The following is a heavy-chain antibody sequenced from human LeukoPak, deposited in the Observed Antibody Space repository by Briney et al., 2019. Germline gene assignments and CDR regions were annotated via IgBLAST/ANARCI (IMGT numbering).Heavy chain of an antibody. CDR1: GGSFSGYY. D-gene: IGHD5-18*01. CDR3: ARTAYSYGYYYYYGMDV. J-gene: IGHJ6*02. V-gene: IGHV4-34*01. Sequence: RPSETLSLTCAVYGGSFSGYYWSWIRQPPGKGLEWIGEINHSGSTNYNPSLKSRVTISVDTSKNQFSLKLSSVTAADTAVYYCARTAYSYGYYYYYGMDVWGQGTTVTVSS. CDR2: INHSGST.